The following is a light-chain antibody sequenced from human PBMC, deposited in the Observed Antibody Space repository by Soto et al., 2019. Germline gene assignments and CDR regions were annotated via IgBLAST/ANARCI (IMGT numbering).Light chain of an antibody. CDR2: WAS. V-gene: IGKV4-1*01. CDR3: QQCYSTPYT. Sequence: DIVMTQSPDSLAVSLGERATINCKSSQSILHSSNNKNYLAWYQQKPGQPPKLLIYWASTRESGVPDRFSGSGSGTDFTLTISSLQAEDVAVYYCQQCYSTPYTFAQGTKREIK. CDR1: QSILHSSNNKNY. J-gene: IGKJ2*01.